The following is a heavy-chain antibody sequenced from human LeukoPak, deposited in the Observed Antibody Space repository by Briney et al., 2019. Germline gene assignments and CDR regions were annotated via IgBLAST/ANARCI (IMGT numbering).Heavy chain of an antibody. CDR1: GFTLSNYW. D-gene: IGHD6-19*01. J-gene: IGHJ6*02. CDR2: INRDGSTT. Sequence: GGSLRLFCAASGFTLSNYWVHWVRQAPGKGLVWLSRINRDGSTTNSADSVKGRFTVSRDNAKNTLNLQMNSLRAEDTAVYYCARDQIAVAGTGSYYYYGMDVWGQGTTVTVSS. V-gene: IGHV3-74*01. CDR3: ARDQIAVAGTGSYYYYGMDV.